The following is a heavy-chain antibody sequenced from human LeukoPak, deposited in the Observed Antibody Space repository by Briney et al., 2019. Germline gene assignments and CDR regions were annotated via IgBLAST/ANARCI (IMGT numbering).Heavy chain of an antibody. D-gene: IGHD6-19*01. Sequence: GRSLRLSCAASGFRFGNYGMHWVRQAPGKGLEWVAIIWYDGSDKHYSDSVKGRFTISRDNSKNTLYLQMNSLRAEDTAVYFCARGPRGTSGWYFDYWGQGTLVTVSS. J-gene: IGHJ4*02. CDR3: ARGPRGTSGWYFDY. V-gene: IGHV3-33*01. CDR2: IWYDGSDK. CDR1: GFRFGNYG.